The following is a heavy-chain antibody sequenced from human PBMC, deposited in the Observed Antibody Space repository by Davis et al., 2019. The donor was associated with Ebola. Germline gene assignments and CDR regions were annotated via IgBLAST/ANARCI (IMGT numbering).Heavy chain of an antibody. Sequence: PGGSLRLSCAASGFTFSSYGMHWVRQAPGKGLEWVAVIWYDGSNKYYADSVKGRFTISRDNSKNTLYLQMNSLRAEDTAVYYCARDPEVISASFDYWGQGTLVTVSS. CDR3: ARDPEVISASFDY. CDR1: GFTFSSYG. D-gene: IGHD3-22*01. J-gene: IGHJ4*02. CDR2: IWYDGSNK. V-gene: IGHV3-33*01.